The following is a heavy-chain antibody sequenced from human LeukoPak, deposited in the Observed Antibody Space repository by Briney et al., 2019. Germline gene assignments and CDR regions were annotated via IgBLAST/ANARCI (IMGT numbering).Heavy chain of an antibody. CDR1: GFTFSSYG. V-gene: IGHV3-30*02. CDR3: ARDNYYGSGSYYC. Sequence: PGGSLRLSCAASGFTFSSYGMHWVRQAPGKGLEWVAFIRYDGSNKYYADSVKGRFTISRDNSKNTLYLQMNSLRAEDTAVYYCARDNYYGSGSYYCWGQGTLVTVSS. J-gene: IGHJ4*02. D-gene: IGHD3-10*01. CDR2: IRYDGSNK.